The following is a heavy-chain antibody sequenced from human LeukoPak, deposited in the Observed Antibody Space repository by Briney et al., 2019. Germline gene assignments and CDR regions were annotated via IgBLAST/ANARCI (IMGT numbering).Heavy chain of an antibody. CDR3: ARSEGSGSYFPRYFDY. J-gene: IGHJ4*02. CDR1: GFTFDDYA. CDR2: ISWNSGSI. V-gene: IGHV3-9*03. Sequence: PGGSLRLSCAASGFTFDDYAMHWVRQAPGKGLEWVSGISWNSGSIGYADSVKGRFTISRDNAKNSLYLQMNSLRAEDMALYYCARSEGSGSYFPRYFDYWGQGTLVTVSS. D-gene: IGHD3-10*01.